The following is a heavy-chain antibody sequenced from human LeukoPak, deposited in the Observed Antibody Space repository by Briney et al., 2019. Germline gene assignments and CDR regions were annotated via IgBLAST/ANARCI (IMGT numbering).Heavy chain of an antibody. Sequence: PSETLSLACTVSGGSISSRSYYWGWIREPPGKGLEWIASIYYSGSTYYNPSLKSRVTISVDTSKNQFSLKLSSVTAADTAVYYCAREEAGSDSIRFDYWGQGTLVTVSS. V-gene: IGHV4-39*07. CDR2: IYYSGST. J-gene: IGHJ4*02. CDR1: GGSISSRSYY. D-gene: IGHD2-21*02. CDR3: AREEAGSDSIRFDY.